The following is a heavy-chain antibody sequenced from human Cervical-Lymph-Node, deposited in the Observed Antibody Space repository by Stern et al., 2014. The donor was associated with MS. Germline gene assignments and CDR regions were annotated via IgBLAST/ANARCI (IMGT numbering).Heavy chain of an antibody. CDR3: ARSAGYYSGMDV. Sequence: VQLEESGAEVKKPGSSVKVSCKASGGTFSSDAFSWVRQAPGQGLGWMGAIIPSFGTSSSAQKFQGRVTISADDSTGTAFLELRSLRSEDTAVYYCARSAGYYSGMDVWGQGTAVTVSS. CDR2: IIPSFGTS. V-gene: IGHV1-69*01. CDR1: GGTFSSDA. J-gene: IGHJ6*02.